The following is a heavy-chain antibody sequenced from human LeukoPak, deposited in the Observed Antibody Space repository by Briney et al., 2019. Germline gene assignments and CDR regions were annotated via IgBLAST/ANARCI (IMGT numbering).Heavy chain of an antibody. CDR2: IIPILGIA. Sequence: ASVKVSCKASGGTFSSYAISWVRQAPGQGLEWMGRIIPILGIANYAQKFQGRVTITADKSTSTAYMELSSLRSEGTAVYYCARERRPTYYYDSSGYYNYWGQGTLVTVSS. V-gene: IGHV1-69*04. D-gene: IGHD3-22*01. J-gene: IGHJ4*02. CDR3: ARERRPTYYYDSSGYYNY. CDR1: GGTFSSYA.